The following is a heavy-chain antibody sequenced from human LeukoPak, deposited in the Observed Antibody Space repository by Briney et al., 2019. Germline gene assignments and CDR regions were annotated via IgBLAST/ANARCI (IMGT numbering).Heavy chain of an antibody. J-gene: IGHJ3*02. CDR3: ARATYSNYVFAFDI. Sequence: GGSLRLSCAASGFTFSTYGMSWVRQAPGKGLQWVSTIPSGGGTYYADSVKGRFTISRDNSKNTLYLQMNSLRAEDTAVYYCARATYSNYVFAFDIWGQGTMVTVSS. D-gene: IGHD4-11*01. V-gene: IGHV3-23*01. CDR2: IPSGGGT. CDR1: GFTFSTYG.